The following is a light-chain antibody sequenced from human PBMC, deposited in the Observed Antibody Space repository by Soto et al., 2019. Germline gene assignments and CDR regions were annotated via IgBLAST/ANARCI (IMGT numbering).Light chain of an antibody. J-gene: IGKJ1*01. V-gene: IGKV3-20*01. CDR1: QSVSISY. CDR2: GAS. Sequence: EIVLTQSPGTLSLSTGERATLSCRASQSVSISYLAWYQQKPGQAPRLLIYGASSRATGIPDRFSGSGSGTDFTLTISRLEPEDFAVYYCQQYGSSPTWTFGQGTKVDI. CDR3: QQYGSSPTWT.